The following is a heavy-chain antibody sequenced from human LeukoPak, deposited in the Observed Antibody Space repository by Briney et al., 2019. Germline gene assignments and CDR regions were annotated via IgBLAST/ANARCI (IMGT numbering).Heavy chain of an antibody. CDR2: IKQDGSEE. CDR3: ARASNAGVGAFDI. D-gene: IGHD2-8*01. J-gene: IGHJ3*02. V-gene: IGHV3-7*01. Sequence: GGSLRLSCAASGFTFRNYWMSWVRQAPGKGPGWVANIKQDGSEEYYVDSVKGRFTISRDNTKNSLDLLMISLRAEDTAVYYWARASNAGVGAFDIWGQGTMVTVSS. CDR1: GFTFRNYW.